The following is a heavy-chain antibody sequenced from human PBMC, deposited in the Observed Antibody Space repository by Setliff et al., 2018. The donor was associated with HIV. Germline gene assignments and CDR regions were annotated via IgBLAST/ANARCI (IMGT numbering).Heavy chain of an antibody. CDR2: IIPIFGTG. CDR3: ARGPTTVMDYFDY. Sequence: SVKVSCKASGGTFSNYAISWVRQAPGQGLEWMGGIIPIFGTGMYAQKFQGRVTITADESTTTAYMELSSLRSEDTAVYYCARGPTTVMDYFDYWGQGTLVTVSS. D-gene: IGHD4-17*01. V-gene: IGHV1-69*13. CDR1: GGTFSNYA. J-gene: IGHJ4*02.